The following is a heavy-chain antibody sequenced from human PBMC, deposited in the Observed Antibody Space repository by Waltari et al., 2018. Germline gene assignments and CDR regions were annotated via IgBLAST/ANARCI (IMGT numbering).Heavy chain of an antibody. CDR3: ARLPTYYSGSGSYYPEYFDY. Sequence: QLQLQESGPGLVKPSETLSLTCTVSGGSISSNSYYWGWIRQPPGKGLEWIGSIYYSGVTFYNPTLKSRVTISVNMSENQFSLKLSSVTAADTAVYYCARLPTYYSGSGSYYPEYFDYWGQGTLVTVSS. CDR1: GGSISSNSYY. J-gene: IGHJ4*02. V-gene: IGHV4-39*01. D-gene: IGHD3-10*01. CDR2: IYYSGVT.